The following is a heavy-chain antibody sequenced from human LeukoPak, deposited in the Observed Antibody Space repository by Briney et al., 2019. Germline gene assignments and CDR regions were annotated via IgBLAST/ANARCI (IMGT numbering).Heavy chain of an antibody. CDR2: ISGSGGST. CDR1: GFTFSSYG. V-gene: IGHV3-23*01. J-gene: IGHJ4*02. CDR3: AKDIVVVPAEAFDY. D-gene: IGHD2-2*01. Sequence: PGGSLRLSCAASGFTFSSYGMSWVRQAPGKGLEWVSAISGSGGSTYYADSVKGRFTISRDNSKNTLYLQMNSLRAEDTAVYYCAKDIVVVPAEAFDYWGQGTLVTVSS.